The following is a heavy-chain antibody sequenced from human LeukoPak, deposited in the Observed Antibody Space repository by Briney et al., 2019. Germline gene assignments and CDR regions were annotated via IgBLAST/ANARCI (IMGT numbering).Heavy chain of an antibody. V-gene: IGHV3-30*18. CDR1: GFTFSSYG. CDR2: ISYDGSNK. Sequence: GRSLRLSCAASGFTFSSYGMHWVRQAPGKGLEWVAVISYDGSNKYYADSVKGRFTISRDNSKNTLYLQMNSLRAEDTAVYYCAKDQVIAVAGTSHYFDYWGQGTLVTVSS. D-gene: IGHD6-19*01. J-gene: IGHJ4*02. CDR3: AKDQVIAVAGTSHYFDY.